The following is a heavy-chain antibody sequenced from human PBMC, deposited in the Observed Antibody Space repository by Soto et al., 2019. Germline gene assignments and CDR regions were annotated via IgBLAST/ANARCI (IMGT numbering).Heavy chain of an antibody. Sequence: PGESLKISCKGSGYSFTSYWISWVRQMPGKGLEWMGRIDPSDSYTNYSPSFQGHVTISADKSISTAYLQWSSLKASDTAMYYCASPRGDSYGFDYWGQGTLVTAPQ. CDR2: IDPSDSYT. D-gene: IGHD5-18*01. CDR1: GYSFTSYW. J-gene: IGHJ4*02. CDR3: ASPRGDSYGFDY. V-gene: IGHV5-10-1*01.